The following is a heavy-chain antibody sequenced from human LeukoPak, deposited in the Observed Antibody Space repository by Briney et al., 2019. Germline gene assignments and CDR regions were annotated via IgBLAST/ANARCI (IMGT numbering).Heavy chain of an antibody. CDR3: ARLNCSGGSCHGYGMDV. CDR2: IYYSGST. V-gene: IGHV4-59*12. Sequence: PSETLSLTWTVAGGSISSYYWSWSRKPPGKGLEWIGYIYYSGSTNYNPSLKSRVTISVDTSKNQFSLKLSSVTAADTAVYYCARLNCSGGSCHGYGMDVWGQGTTVTVSS. D-gene: IGHD2-15*01. CDR1: GGSISSYY. J-gene: IGHJ6*02.